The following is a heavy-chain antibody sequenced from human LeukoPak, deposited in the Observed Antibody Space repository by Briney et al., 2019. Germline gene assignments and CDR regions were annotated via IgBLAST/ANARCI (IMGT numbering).Heavy chain of an antibody. V-gene: IGHV3-33*01. CDR2: IWYDGSNK. CDR3: ARDRVAAAGLFDY. CDR1: GFTFSSYG. D-gene: IGHD6-13*01. Sequence: GGSLRLSCAASGFTFSSYGMHWVRQAPGKGLEWVAVIWYDGSNKYYADSVKGRFTISRDNSKNTLYLQMNSLRAEDTAVYYCARDRVAAAGLFDYWGQGTLVTVSS. J-gene: IGHJ4*02.